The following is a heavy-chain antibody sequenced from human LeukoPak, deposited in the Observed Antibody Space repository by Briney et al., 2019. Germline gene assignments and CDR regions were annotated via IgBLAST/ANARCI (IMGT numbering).Heavy chain of an antibody. CDR3: ARGRGSS. D-gene: IGHD2-21*01. CDR2: IGTRDNTM. J-gene: IGHJ5*02. V-gene: IGHV3-48*02. Sequence: GGSLRLSCAASGFIFTSYSMNWVRQAPGKGLEWISYIGTRDNTMYYANSVKGRFTISRDNAKNSLYLQMNSLRDEDTAIYYCARGRGSSWGQGTLVTVSS. CDR1: GFIFTSYS.